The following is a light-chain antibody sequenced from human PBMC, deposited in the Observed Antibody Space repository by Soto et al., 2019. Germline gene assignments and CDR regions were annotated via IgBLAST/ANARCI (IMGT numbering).Light chain of an antibody. CDR1: QSLSSSY. CDR2: DAS. V-gene: IGKV3D-20*02. CDR3: HQRKSWPRT. J-gene: IGKJ1*01. Sequence: EIVLTQSPGTLSLSPGERATLSCRASQSLSSSYLAWYQQKPGQAPRLLIYDASSRATGIPDRFSGSGSGTDFTLTISSLEPEDFAVYYCHQRKSWPRTFGQGTKVEIK.